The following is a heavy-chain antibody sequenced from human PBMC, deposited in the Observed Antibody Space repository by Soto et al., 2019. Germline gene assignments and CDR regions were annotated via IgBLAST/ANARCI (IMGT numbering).Heavy chain of an antibody. Sequence: SETLSLTCTVSGGSIKSGGYCWSWISQHPGKGLEWIGCISYGGSISYNASLKSRVTISVDTSKNQFSLKLSSVTAADTAVYYCSRGILVWGQGTLVTVSS. CDR2: ISYGGSI. D-gene: IGHD5-18*01. J-gene: IGHJ4*02. V-gene: IGHV4-31*03. CDR1: GGSIKSGGYC. CDR3: SRGILV.